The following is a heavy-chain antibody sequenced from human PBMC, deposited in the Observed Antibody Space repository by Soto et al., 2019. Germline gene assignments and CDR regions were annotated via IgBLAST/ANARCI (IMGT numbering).Heavy chain of an antibody. V-gene: IGHV3-53*01. J-gene: IGHJ6*02. CDR3: AREGVSQYYDHGMHV. Sequence: GSLRLSCTVSGFTVSDNYMSWVRQAPGKGLEWVSVIYSGGSTYYADSVKGRCTISRDKSKNTVYLQMNSVSAEDTAVYYWAREGVSQYYDHGMHVWGQGTTVTASS. CDR2: IYSGGST. CDR1: GFTVSDNY. D-gene: IGHD3-10*01.